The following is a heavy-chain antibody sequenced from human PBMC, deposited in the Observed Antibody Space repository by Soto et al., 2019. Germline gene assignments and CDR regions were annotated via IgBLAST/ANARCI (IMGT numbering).Heavy chain of an antibody. CDR1: GFTFSSYA. V-gene: IGHV3-30-3*01. Sequence: QVQLVESGGGVVQPGRSLRLSCAASGFTFSSYAMHWVRQAPGQGLAGVSVRSSDGSHKYYADAVRGRFTSSRDKSENPVYLHMSSLSGDDTAVFYCAKAPGTLAHPHYFGFWGQATLVTVSS. CDR3: AKAPGTLAHPHYFGF. J-gene: IGHJ4*02. D-gene: IGHD3-10*01. CDR2: RSSDGSHK.